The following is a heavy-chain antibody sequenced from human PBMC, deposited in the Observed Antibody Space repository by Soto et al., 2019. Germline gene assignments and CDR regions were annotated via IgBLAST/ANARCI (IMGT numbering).Heavy chain of an antibody. Sequence: GGSLRLSCAASGFTVSSNYMSWVRQAPGKGLEWVSVIYSGGSTYYADSVKGRFTISRDNSKNTLYLQMNSLRAEDTAVYYCARANYDFWYGMDVWGQGTTVTVS. D-gene: IGHD3-3*01. CDR2: IYSGGST. V-gene: IGHV3-53*01. J-gene: IGHJ6*02. CDR1: GFTVSSNY. CDR3: ARANYDFWYGMDV.